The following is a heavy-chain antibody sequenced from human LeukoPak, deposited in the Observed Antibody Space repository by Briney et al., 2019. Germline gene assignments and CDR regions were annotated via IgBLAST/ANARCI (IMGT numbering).Heavy chain of an antibody. J-gene: IGHJ4*02. Sequence: ASVKVSCKASGYTFTGYYMHWVRQAPGQGLEWMGWINPNSGGTNYAQKFQGRVTMTRDTSISTAYMELSRLRYDDTAVYYCARVKVGATIYYFDYWGQGTLVTISS. CDR3: ARVKVGATIYYFDY. CDR1: GYTFTGYY. CDR2: INPNSGGT. V-gene: IGHV1-2*02. D-gene: IGHD1-26*01.